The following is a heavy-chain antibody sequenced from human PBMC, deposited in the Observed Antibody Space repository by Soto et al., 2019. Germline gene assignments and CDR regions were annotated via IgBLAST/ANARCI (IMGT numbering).Heavy chain of an antibody. V-gene: IGHV4-61*08. D-gene: IGHD2-2*01. CDR3: ARGGKDIVVVPAARPFDY. CDR2: IYYSGST. CDR1: GGSISSGGYS. J-gene: IGHJ4*02. Sequence: PSETLSLTCAVSGGSISSGGYSWSWIRQPPGKGLEWIGYIYYSGSTNYNPSLKSRVTISVDTSKNQFSLKLSSVTAADTAVYYCARGGKDIVVVPAARPFDYWGQGTLVTVSS.